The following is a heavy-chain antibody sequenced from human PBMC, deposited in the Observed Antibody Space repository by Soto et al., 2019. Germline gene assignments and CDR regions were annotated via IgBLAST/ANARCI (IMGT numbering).Heavy chain of an antibody. J-gene: IGHJ6*02. V-gene: IGHV1-69*12. CDR2: IIPIFATA. CDR1: GGTFSSYA. D-gene: IGHD3-16*01. Sequence: QVQLVQSGAEVKKPGSSVKVSCKASGGTFSSYAINWVRQAHGQGLEWMGGIIPIFATADYAQKFQGRVTITADESTSTAYMELSSLRSEDTAVYYCAQCLLGVNYYYGMDVWGQGTTVTVSS. CDR3: AQCLLGVNYYYGMDV.